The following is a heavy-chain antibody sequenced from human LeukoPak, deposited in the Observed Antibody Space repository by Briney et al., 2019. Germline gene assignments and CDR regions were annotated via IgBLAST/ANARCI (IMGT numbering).Heavy chain of an antibody. CDR2: IYHSGST. CDR1: GGSISSGGYY. J-gene: IGHJ4*02. CDR3: ASYDFWSGSIDY. V-gene: IGHV4-30-2*02. Sequence: PSQTLPLTCTVSGGSISSGGYYWSWIRQPPGKGLEWIGYIYHSGSTYYNPSLKSRVTISVDRSKNQFSLKLSSVTAADTAVYYCASYDFWSGSIDYWGQGTLVTVSS. D-gene: IGHD3-3*01.